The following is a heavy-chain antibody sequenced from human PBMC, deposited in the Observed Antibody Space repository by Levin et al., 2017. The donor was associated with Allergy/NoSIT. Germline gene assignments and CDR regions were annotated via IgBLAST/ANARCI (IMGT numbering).Heavy chain of an antibody. CDR2: IIPIFGTA. CDR1: GGTFSSYA. V-gene: IGHV1-69*06. CDR3: TRSPLGYCSGGSCYSVYYYGMDG. J-gene: IGHJ6*02. Sequence: SVKVSCKASGGTFSSYAISWVRQAPGQGLEWMGGIIPIFGTANYAQKFQGRVTITADKSTSTAYMELSSLRSEDTAVYYCTRSPLGYCSGGSCYSVYYYGMDGWGQGTTVTVSS. D-gene: IGHD2-15*01.